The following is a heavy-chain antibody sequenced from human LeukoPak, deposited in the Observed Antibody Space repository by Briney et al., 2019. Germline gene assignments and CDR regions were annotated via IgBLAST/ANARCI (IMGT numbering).Heavy chain of an antibody. CDR2: IYYSGST. J-gene: IGHJ4*02. D-gene: IGHD6-19*01. V-gene: IGHV4-39*01. CDR3: ARLNIAVALDY. CDR1: GGSISSSSYY. Sequence: KPSETQRDPCTVSGGSISSSSYYWGWIRQPPGKGLEWIGSIYYSGSTYYNPSLKSRVTISVDTSKNQFSLKLSSVTAADTAVYYCARLNIAVALDYWGQGTLVTVSS.